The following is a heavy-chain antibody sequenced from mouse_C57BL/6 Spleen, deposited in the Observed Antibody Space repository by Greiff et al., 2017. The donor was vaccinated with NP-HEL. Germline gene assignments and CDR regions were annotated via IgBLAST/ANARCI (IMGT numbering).Heavy chain of an antibody. V-gene: IGHV1-82*01. D-gene: IGHD4-1*01. CDR1: GYAFSSSW. Sequence: QVQLQQSGPELVKPGASVKISCKASGYAFSSSWMNWVKQRPGKGLEWIGRIYPGDGDTNYNGKFKGKATLTADKSSRTAYMQLSSLTSEDSAVYFCARSPLTGRDFDYWGQGTTLTVSS. J-gene: IGHJ2*01. CDR2: IYPGDGDT. CDR3: ARSPLTGRDFDY.